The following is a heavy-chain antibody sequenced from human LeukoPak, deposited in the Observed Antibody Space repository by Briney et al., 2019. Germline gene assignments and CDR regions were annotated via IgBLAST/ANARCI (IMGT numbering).Heavy chain of an antibody. CDR2: IYDTEST. D-gene: IGHD2-15*01. CDR1: GGSISNYY. Sequence: SETLSLTCTVSGGSISNYYWSWIRQPPGKGLEWIGYIYDTESTNYNPSLESRVTISVDTSKNQFSLTLSSVTAADTAVYYCVRHCTGGTCYSNYFDYWGQGTLVTVSS. V-gene: IGHV4-59*08. CDR3: VRHCTGGTCYSNYFDY. J-gene: IGHJ4*02.